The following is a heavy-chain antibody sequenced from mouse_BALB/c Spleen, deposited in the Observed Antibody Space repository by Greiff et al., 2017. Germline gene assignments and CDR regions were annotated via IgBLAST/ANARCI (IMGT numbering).Heavy chain of an antibody. CDR3: ARSEKSLLSLYAMDY. CDR2: IYPGDGDT. Sequence: LQESGPELVKPGASVKISCKASGYAFSSSWMNWVKQRPGQGLEWIGRIYPGDGDTNYNGKFKGKATLTADKSSSTAYMQLSSLTSVDSAVYFCARSEKSLLSLYAMDYWGQGTSVTVSS. D-gene: IGHD1-2*01. CDR1: GYAFSSSW. J-gene: IGHJ4*01. V-gene: IGHV1-82*01.